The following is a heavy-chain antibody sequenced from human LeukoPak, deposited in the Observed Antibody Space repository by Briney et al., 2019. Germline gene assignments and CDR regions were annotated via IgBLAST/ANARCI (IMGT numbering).Heavy chain of an antibody. J-gene: IGHJ4*02. V-gene: IGHV3-30*19. CDR3: ARDLLSGWYGDY. D-gene: IGHD6-19*01. Sequence: GGSLRLSCTTSTFTFTNYGMHWVRQAPGKGLEWVAVISYDGSNKYYADSVKGRFTISRDNSKNALYLQMNSLRAEDTAVYYCARDLLSGWYGDYWGQGTLVTVSS. CDR2: ISYDGSNK. CDR1: TFTFTNYG.